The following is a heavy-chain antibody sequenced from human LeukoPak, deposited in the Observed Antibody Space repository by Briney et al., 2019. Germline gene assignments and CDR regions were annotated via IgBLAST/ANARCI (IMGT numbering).Heavy chain of an antibody. Sequence: PGGSLRLSCVASGFTFSSFRMHWVRQAPGKGLEYVSAITIDGGRTFYVNSVEGRFTVSRDNSKNTLYLQMGGLRTEDTAVYYCAREPAFGDLDYWGQGTLVTVSS. CDR1: GFTFSSFR. D-gene: IGHD4-17*01. CDR2: ITIDGGRT. J-gene: IGHJ4*02. V-gene: IGHV3-64*01. CDR3: AREPAFGDLDY.